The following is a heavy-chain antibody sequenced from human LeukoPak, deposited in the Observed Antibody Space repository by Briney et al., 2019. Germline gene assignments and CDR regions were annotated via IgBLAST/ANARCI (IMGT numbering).Heavy chain of an antibody. CDR2: INPSGGST. J-gene: IGHJ4*02. V-gene: IGHV1-46*01. CDR3: ARGPPHIVVVTGYYFDY. Sequence: GASVKVSCKASGYTFTSYYMHWVRQAPGQGLEWMGIINPSGGSTSYAQKLQGRVTMTTDTSASTAYMELRSLRSDDTAVYYCARGPPHIVVVTGYYFDYWGQGTLVTASS. CDR1: GYTFTSYY. D-gene: IGHD2-21*02.